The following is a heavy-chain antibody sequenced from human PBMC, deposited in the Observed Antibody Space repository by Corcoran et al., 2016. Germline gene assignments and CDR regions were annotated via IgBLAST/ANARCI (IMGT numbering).Heavy chain of an antibody. D-gene: IGHD3-9*01. V-gene: IGHV3-53*01. Sequence: EVQLVESGGGLIQPGGSLRLSCAASGFSVSNNYMNWVRQAPGRGLEWVSVIYSGGSTYYADSVKGRFTISRDNSKNTPYLQMNSLRAEDTAVYYCARGIQATGSFYFDYWGQGTLVTVSS. CDR1: GFSVSNNY. CDR3: ARGIQATGSFYFDY. J-gene: IGHJ4*02. CDR2: IYSGGST.